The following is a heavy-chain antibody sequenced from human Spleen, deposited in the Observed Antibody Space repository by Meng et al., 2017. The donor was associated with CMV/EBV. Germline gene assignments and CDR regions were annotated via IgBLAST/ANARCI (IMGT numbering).Heavy chain of an antibody. V-gene: IGHV4-39*07. CDR2: IYYSGST. CDR1: GGSISSSSYY. Sequence: GGSISSSSYYWGWIRQPPGKGLEWIGSIYYSGSTYYNPSLKSRVTISVDTSKNQFSLKLSSVTAADTAVYYCARFPTFYYDSSGSLGWGQGTLVTVSS. J-gene: IGHJ4*02. D-gene: IGHD3-22*01. CDR3: ARFPTFYYDSSGSLG.